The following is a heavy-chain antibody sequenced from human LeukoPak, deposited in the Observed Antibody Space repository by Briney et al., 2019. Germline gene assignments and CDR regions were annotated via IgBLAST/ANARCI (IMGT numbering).Heavy chain of an antibody. CDR2: IYSGGST. D-gene: IGHD4-17*01. J-gene: IGHJ4*02. CDR1: GFTVSSNY. Sequence: GGSLRLSCAASGFTVSSNYMSWVRQAPGKGVEWGSVIYSGGSTYYAASVKGRFTISRDNSKYTLYLQMNSLRAEDTAVYYCARGPTYGHWGQGTLVTVSS. V-gene: IGHV3-66*01. CDR3: ARGPTYGH.